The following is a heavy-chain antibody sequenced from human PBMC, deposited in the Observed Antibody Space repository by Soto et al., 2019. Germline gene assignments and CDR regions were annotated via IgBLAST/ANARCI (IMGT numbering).Heavy chain of an antibody. V-gene: IGHV5-51*01. D-gene: IGHD3-9*01. Sequence: GESLKISCKGSGYSFTSYWIGWVRQMPGKGLEWMGIIYPGDSDTRYSPSFQGQVTISADKSISTAYLQWSSLKASDTAMYYCARGRILTGYYMPYFDYWGQGTLVTVSS. CDR2: IYPGDSDT. CDR1: GYSFTSYW. CDR3: ARGRILTGYYMPYFDY. J-gene: IGHJ4*02.